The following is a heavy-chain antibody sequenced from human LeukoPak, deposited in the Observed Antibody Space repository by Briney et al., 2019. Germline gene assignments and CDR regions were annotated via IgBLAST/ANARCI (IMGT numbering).Heavy chain of an antibody. CDR3: AREGDSSSSGGVGY. J-gene: IGHJ4*02. V-gene: IGHV4-61*02. CDR1: GGSISSGSYY. CDR2: IYTSGST. Sequence: PSETLSLTCTVSGGSISSGSYYWSWIRQPAGKGLEWIGRIYTSGSTNYNPSLKSRVTISVDTSKNQFSLKLSSVTAADTAVYYCAREGDSSSSGGVGYWGQGTLVTVSS. D-gene: IGHD6-6*01.